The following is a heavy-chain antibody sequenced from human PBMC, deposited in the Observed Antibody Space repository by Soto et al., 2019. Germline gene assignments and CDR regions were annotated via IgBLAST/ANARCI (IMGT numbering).Heavy chain of an antibody. CDR3: ARTFGYSYGWDAFDI. CDR2: ISYDGSNK. J-gene: IGHJ3*02. CDR1: GFTFSSYA. D-gene: IGHD5-18*01. Sequence: PGGSLRLSCAASGFTFSSYAMHWVRQAPGKGLEWVAVISYDGSNKYYADSVKGRFTISRDNSKNTLYLQMNGLRAEDTAVYYCARTFGYSYGWDAFDIWGQGTMVTVSS. V-gene: IGHV3-30-3*01.